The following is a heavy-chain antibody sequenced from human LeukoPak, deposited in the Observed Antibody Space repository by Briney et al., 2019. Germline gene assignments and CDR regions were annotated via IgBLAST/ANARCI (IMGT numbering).Heavy chain of an antibody. V-gene: IGHV4-31*03. J-gene: IGHJ4*02. CDR3: AKPAEGYCSGGSCTPFDY. CDR1: GGSIGSGGYY. Sequence: PSETLSLTCPVSGGSIGSGGYYWSWIRQHPGKGLEWIGYIYYSGSTYYNPSLKSRVTISVDTSKNQFSLKLSSVTAADTAVYYCAKPAEGYCSGGSCTPFDYWGQGTLVTVSS. D-gene: IGHD2-15*01. CDR2: IYYSGST.